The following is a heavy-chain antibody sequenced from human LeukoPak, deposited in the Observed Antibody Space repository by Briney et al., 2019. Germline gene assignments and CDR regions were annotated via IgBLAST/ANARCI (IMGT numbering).Heavy chain of an antibody. V-gene: IGHV3-23*01. J-gene: IGHJ4*02. CDR2: ISGSGGST. CDR3: AKRVEYSSSSGGYFDC. Sequence: GGSLRLSCAASGFTFSSYAMSWVRQAPGKGLEWVSAISGSGGSTYYADSVKGRFTISRDNSKNTLYLQMNSLRAEDKAIYYCAKRVEYSSSSGGYFDCWGQGTLVTVSS. D-gene: IGHD6-6*01. CDR1: GFTFSSYA.